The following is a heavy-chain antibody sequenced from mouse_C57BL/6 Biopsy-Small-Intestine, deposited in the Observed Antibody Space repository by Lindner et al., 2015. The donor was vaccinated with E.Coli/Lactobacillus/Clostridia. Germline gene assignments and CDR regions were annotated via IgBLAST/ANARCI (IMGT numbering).Heavy chain of an antibody. CDR3: ARGDYGSSLYAMDY. V-gene: IGHV1-80*01. J-gene: IGHJ4*01. CDR1: GYAFRSYW. D-gene: IGHD1-1*01. CDR2: IYPGDGDT. Sequence: VQLQESGAELVKPGASVKISCKASGYAFRSYWMNWVKQRPGKGLEWIGQIYPGDGDTNYNGKFKGKATLTADKSSSTAYMQLSSLTSEDSAVYFCARGDYGSSLYAMDYWGQGTSVTVSS.